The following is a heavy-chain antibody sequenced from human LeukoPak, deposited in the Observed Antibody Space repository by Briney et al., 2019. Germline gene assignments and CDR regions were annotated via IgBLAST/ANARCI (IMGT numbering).Heavy chain of an antibody. D-gene: IGHD6-19*01. J-gene: IGHJ4*02. Sequence: ASVKVSCKASGYTFTTYDINWVRQATGQGLEWMGWISPNSGSTGYAQKFQGRVTMTTDTSISTAYMEMNSLRSEDTAVYHCVRVPSGYSSGWYGDHWDQGTLVTVSS. CDR1: GYTFTTYD. CDR3: VRVPSGYSSGWYGDH. V-gene: IGHV1-8*01. CDR2: ISPNSGST.